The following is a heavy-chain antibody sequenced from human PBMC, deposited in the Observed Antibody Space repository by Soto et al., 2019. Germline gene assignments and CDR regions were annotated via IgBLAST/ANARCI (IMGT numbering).Heavy chain of an antibody. CDR2: IYYTGST. CDR3: ARDRPARASGYPLSPTYYYYVMDV. CDR1: GGSISSYC. J-gene: IGHJ6*02. D-gene: IGHD5-12*01. V-gene: IGHV4-59*01. Sequence: QVQLQESAPGLVKPSETLSLTCTVSGGSISSYCWSWIRQPPGKGMEWIGYIYYTGSTNYNPSLKSRVTISVDTSKNQFSLKLSSVPAADTAVYYCARDRPARASGYPLSPTYYYYVMDVWGQGTTVTVSS.